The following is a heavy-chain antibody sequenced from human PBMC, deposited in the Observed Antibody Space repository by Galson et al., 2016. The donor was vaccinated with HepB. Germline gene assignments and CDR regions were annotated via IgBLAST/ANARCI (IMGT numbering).Heavy chain of an antibody. CDR3: ARRTVVPTAGNWFDP. CDR2: IYHSGTI. J-gene: IGHJ5*02. CDR1: GGSIGSSYW. V-gene: IGHV4-4*02. D-gene: IGHD2-2*01. Sequence: ETLSLTCDVSGGSIGSSYWWSWVRQPPGKGLEWIGEIYHSGTINYNPSLKSRVTISVDTSKNQFSLNLGSVTAADTAVYYCARRTVVPTAGNWFDPWGQGTLVTVSS.